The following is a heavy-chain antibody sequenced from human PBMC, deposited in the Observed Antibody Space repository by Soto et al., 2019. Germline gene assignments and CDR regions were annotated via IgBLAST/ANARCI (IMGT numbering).Heavy chain of an antibody. Sequence: SVKVSCKASGGTFSSYAISWVRQAPGQGLEWMGGIIPIFGTANYAQKFQGRVTITADESTSTAYMELSSLRSEDTAVYYCATTRWAYCSSTSCYRKNYYYYGMDVWGQGTTVTVSS. CDR1: GGTFSSYA. V-gene: IGHV1-69*13. CDR2: IIPIFGTA. D-gene: IGHD2-2*02. CDR3: ATTRWAYCSSTSCYRKNYYYYGMDV. J-gene: IGHJ6*02.